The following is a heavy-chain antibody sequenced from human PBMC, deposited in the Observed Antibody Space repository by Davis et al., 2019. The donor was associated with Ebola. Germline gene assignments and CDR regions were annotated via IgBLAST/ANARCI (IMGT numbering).Heavy chain of an antibody. V-gene: IGHV1-69*04. CDR2: IIPFLGIA. D-gene: IGHD3-22*01. J-gene: IGHJ6*02. CDR3: ARNRLGSSGYWGYGMDV. Sequence: SVKVSCKASGGTFSSYAISWVPXXXXEGIEWMGRIIPFLGIANYPQKFQGRVTITADKSTSTAYMELSSLRSEDTAVYYCARNRLGSSGYWGYGMDVWGQGTTVTVSS. CDR1: GGTFSSYA.